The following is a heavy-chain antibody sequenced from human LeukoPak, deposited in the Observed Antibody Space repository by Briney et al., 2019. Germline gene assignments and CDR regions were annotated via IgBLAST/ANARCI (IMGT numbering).Heavy chain of an antibody. CDR2: INYNGETT. J-gene: IGHJ6*02. D-gene: IGHD1-14*01. CDR1: GGSFSGYL. CDR3: TRSGLTGMRKYARPDYYYYGMDV. V-gene: IGHV4-34*01. Sequence: SETLSLTCTVSGGSFSGYLWSWLRQSPGKGLEWIGEINYNGETTNYTPSLKSRLTRSVDTSKNQFSLKLSSVTVADTAVYYCTRSGLTGMRKYARPDYYYYGMDVWGQGTAVTVSS.